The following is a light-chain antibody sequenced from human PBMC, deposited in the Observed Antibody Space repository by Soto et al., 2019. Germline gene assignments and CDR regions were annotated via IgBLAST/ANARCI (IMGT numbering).Light chain of an antibody. J-gene: IGKJ1*01. Sequence: IQMSQSPSTLSASIGDTVTITCRASQSSNRWLAWYQQKPGEAPKLLKYDASRLESGVPSRFSGTGSGTEFTLIISSLQPDDFATYYCQQYGSYWTFGQGTKVDIK. CDR3: QQYGSYWT. CDR1: QSSNRW. CDR2: DAS. V-gene: IGKV1-5*01.